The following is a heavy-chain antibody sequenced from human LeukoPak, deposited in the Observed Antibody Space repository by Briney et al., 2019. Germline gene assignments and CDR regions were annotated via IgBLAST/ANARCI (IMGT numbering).Heavy chain of an antibody. J-gene: IGHJ4*02. CDR1: GGSISTYC. CDR3: ARRRTTGTTGYFDY. V-gene: IGHV4-4*09. D-gene: IGHD1-1*01. Sequence: SETLSLTCTVSGGSISTYCWSWIRQPPGKGLEWIGYIYTTESTNYNPSLESRVTISVDTSKNQFSLMLSSVTAADTAFYYCARRRTTGTTGYFDYWGQGILVTVSS. CDR2: IYTTEST.